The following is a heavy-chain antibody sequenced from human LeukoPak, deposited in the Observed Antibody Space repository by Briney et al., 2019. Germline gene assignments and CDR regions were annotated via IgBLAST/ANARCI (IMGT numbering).Heavy chain of an antibody. CDR2: IIPIFGTA. J-gene: IGHJ1*01. D-gene: IGHD3-22*01. CDR3: ASTRISGYQIGEYFQH. CDR1: GGTFSSYG. V-gene: IGHV1-69*05. Sequence: GASVKVSCKASGGTFSSYGISWVRQAPGQVLEWMGRIIPIFGTANYAQKFQGRVTITTEESTSTAYMELSSLRSEDTAVYYCASTRISGYQIGEYFQHWGQGTLVTVSS.